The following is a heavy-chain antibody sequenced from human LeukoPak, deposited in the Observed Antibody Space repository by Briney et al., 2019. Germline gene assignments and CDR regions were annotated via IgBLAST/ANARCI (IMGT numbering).Heavy chain of an antibody. CDR2: VNDSGGT. Sequence: SETLSLTCAVYIDSFTNYYWNWIRQTPGKGLEWIGGVNDSGGTNINPSLRSRVILSVDTSKNQFSLKLSSVTAADTAVYYCARRLDNYLGSSWYYYYMDVWGKGTTVTISS. V-gene: IGHV4-34*01. J-gene: IGHJ6*03. D-gene: IGHD6-13*01. CDR3: ARRLDNYLGSSWYYYYMDV. CDR1: IDSFTNYY.